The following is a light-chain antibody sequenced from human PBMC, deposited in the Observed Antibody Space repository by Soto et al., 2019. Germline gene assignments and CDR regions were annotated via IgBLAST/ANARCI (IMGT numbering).Light chain of an antibody. CDR1: QTINNN. J-gene: IGKJ1*01. Sequence: VMTQAPATLSVSPGERVTLSCRASQTINNNVAWYQLKDGQVPRLLIYGASTRAADVPARFSGGGSGTEFTLTISSLKSEDFEEYHCQQYNNWPQTFGQGTKVDIK. V-gene: IGKV3-15*01. CDR2: GAS. CDR3: QQYNNWPQT.